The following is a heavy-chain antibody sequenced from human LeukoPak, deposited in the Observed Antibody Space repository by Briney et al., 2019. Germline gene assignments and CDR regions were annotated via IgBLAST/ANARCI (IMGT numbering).Heavy chain of an antibody. D-gene: IGHD3-9*01. Sequence: SETLSLTCTVSGGSIGSSSYYWGWIRQPPGKGLEWIGSIYYSGSTYYNPSLKSRVTISVDTSKNQFSLKLSSVTAADTAVYYCARVLTGYYHYWGQGTLVTVSS. J-gene: IGHJ4*02. CDR3: ARVLTGYYHY. CDR1: GGSIGSSSYY. V-gene: IGHV4-39*07. CDR2: IYYSGST.